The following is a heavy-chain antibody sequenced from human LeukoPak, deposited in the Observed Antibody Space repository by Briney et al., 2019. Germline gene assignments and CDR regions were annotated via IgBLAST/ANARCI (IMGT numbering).Heavy chain of an antibody. CDR1: GYTFTGYY. J-gene: IGHJ4*02. V-gene: IGHV1-2*02. CDR2: INPNSGGT. Sequence: GASVKVSCKASGYTFTGYYMHWVRQAPGQGLEWMGWINPNSGGTNYAQKFQGRVTMTRDTSISTAYMELSRLRSDDTAVYYCARGGRGYSRRNYFDYWGQGTLVTVSS. D-gene: IGHD5-12*01. CDR3: ARGGRGYSRRNYFDY.